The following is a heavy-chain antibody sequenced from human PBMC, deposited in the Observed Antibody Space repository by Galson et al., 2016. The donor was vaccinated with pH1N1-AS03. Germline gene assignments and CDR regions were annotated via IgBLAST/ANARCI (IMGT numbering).Heavy chain of an antibody. D-gene: IGHD3-10*01. CDR2: VIIGGSP. Sequence: ETLSLTCRDLGGSFRGTYWTWIRQTPGKGLEWIGEVIIGGSPTYSPSLKSRVSISLDTSRKQVSLRLISVTAADTAVYFCARRPTGIDYWGPGTLVTIAS. CDR1: GGSFRGTY. J-gene: IGHJ4*02. V-gene: IGHV4-34*12. CDR3: ARRPTGIDY.